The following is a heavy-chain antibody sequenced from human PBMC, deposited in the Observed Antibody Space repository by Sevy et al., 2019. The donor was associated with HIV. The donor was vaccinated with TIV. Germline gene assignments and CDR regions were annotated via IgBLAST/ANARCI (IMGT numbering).Heavy chain of an antibody. V-gene: IGHV3-9*01. CDR1: GFTFDDYA. D-gene: IGHD3-10*01. CDR3: AKEAFVRKYYFDY. Sequence: GGSLRLSCAASGFTFDDYAMHWVRQAPGKGLEWVSGISWNSGSIGYADSVKGRFTISRDNAKNSLYLQMNSLRAEDTALYYCAKEAFVRKYYFDYWGQGTLVTVSS. CDR2: ISWNSGSI. J-gene: IGHJ4*02.